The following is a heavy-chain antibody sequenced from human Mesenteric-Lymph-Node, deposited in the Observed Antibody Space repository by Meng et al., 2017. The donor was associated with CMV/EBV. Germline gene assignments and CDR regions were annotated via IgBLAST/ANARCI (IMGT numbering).Heavy chain of an antibody. Sequence: GEPLKISCVASGITPSTYGMHWVRQPPGTGLQWVAFIRFDGTNTFYADSVKGRFTISRDTSKTTMYLQMSSLRADDTAVYYCAKAEAKKEVLLGLDNWGQRTLVTVSS. CDR2: IRFDGTNT. V-gene: IGHV3-30*02. CDR3: AKAEAKKEVLLGLDN. D-gene: IGHD3-10*01. CDR1: GITPSTYG. J-gene: IGHJ4*02.